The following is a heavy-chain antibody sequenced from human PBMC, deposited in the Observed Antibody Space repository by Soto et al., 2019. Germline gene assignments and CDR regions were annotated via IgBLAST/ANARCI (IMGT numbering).Heavy chain of an antibody. CDR2: VYYRGST. D-gene: IGHD1-26*01. Sequence: LQLQESGPGLVKPSETLSLTCTVSGGSISSSTDYWDWIRQPPGKGLEWIGSVYYRGSTYYNPSLKSRVTISVDTSKQQFSLRLSSVTAPDTAVYYCARTQTGPTRGSFDMWGQGTLVTVSS. CDR3: ARTQTGPTRGSFDM. CDR1: GGSISSSTDY. V-gene: IGHV4-39*01. J-gene: IGHJ3*02.